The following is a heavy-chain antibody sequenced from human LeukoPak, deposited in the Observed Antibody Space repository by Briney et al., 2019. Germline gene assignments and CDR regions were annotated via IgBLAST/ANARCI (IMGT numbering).Heavy chain of an antibody. CDR2: INPAGDT. CDR3: AKGGVGGWYEGYYFDY. J-gene: IGHJ4*02. Sequence: GGSLRLSCAASGFTFSSYDMHWVRQVTGKGLEWVSAINPAGDTYYPGSVKGRFTISRENAKSSLYLQMNSLRAEDTALYYCAKGGVGGWYEGYYFDYWGQGTLVTVSS. V-gene: IGHV3-13*01. D-gene: IGHD6-19*01. CDR1: GFTFSSYD.